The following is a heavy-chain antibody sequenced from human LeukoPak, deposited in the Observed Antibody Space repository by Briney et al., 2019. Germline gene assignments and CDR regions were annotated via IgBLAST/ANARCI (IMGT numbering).Heavy chain of an antibody. CDR2: INPNSGGT. Sequence: AASVKVSCKASGYTFTGYYMHWVRQAPGQGLEWMGWINPNSGGTNYAQKFQGRVTMTRDTSISTAYMELSRLRSDDTAVYYCARDVGATTGGFDYWGQGTLVTVSS. CDR3: ARDVGATTGGFDY. D-gene: IGHD1-26*01. J-gene: IGHJ4*02. CDR1: GYTFTGYY. V-gene: IGHV1-2*02.